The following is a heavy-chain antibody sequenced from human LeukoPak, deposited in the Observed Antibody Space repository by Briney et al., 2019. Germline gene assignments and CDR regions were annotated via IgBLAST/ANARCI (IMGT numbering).Heavy chain of an antibody. J-gene: IGHJ4*02. V-gene: IGHV4-4*08. CDR1: GGSISSYY. CDR2: IYYSGST. D-gene: IGHD6-13*01. CDR3: AREVVAAAEVDY. Sequence: SETLSLTCSVSGGSISSYYWSWIRQPPGKGLEWIGYIYYSGSTSYNPSLKSRVTISIDTSKNQFSLKLSSVTAADTAVYYCAREVVAAAEVDYWGQGTLVTVSS.